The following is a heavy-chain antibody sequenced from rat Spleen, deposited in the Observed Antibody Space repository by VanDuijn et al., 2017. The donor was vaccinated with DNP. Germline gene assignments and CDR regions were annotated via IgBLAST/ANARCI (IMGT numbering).Heavy chain of an antibody. V-gene: IGHV5-25*01. D-gene: IGHD1-1*01. CDR1: GFTFSDYY. CDR2: IPSSGGRT. J-gene: IGHJ3*01. Sequence: EVQLVESGGGLVQPGRSLKLSCTASGFTFSDYYMAWVRQAPGKGLEWVASIPSSGGRTYYPDSVKGRFTISRDNAKNTLYLQMYSLRSEDTATYYCAIYFYSGDNWFAYWGQGTLVTVSS. CDR3: AIYFYSGDNWFAY.